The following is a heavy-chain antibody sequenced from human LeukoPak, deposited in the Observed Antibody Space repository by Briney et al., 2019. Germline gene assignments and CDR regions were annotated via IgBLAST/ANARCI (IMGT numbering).Heavy chain of an antibody. CDR3: AKRGYSYGQFDY. V-gene: IGHV3-23*01. CDR2: ISDSGGYT. Sequence: GGSLRLSCAASAFTFSSYAMNWVRQAPGKGLEWVSAISDSGGYTYYADSVKGRFTISRDNSKNTLYLQMNSLRAEDTAVYYCAKRGYSYGQFDYWGQGTLVTVSS. D-gene: IGHD5-18*01. CDR1: AFTFSSYA. J-gene: IGHJ4*02.